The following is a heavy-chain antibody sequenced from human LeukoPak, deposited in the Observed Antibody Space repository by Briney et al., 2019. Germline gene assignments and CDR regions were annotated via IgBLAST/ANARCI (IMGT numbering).Heavy chain of an antibody. D-gene: IGHD6-19*01. Sequence: SVKVSCKASGGTFSSYAISWMRQAPGQGLEWMGRIIPIFGTANYAQKFQRRVTITTDESTSTAYMELSSLRSEDTAVYYCARDRSSGWYGDAFDIWGQGTMVTVSS. V-gene: IGHV1-69*05. CDR3: ARDRSSGWYGDAFDI. CDR1: GGTFSSYA. CDR2: IIPIFGTA. J-gene: IGHJ3*02.